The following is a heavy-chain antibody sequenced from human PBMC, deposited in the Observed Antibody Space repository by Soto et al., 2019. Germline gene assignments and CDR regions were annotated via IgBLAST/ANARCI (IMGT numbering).Heavy chain of an antibody. CDR3: VSPHSESSNAFDL. Sequence: AGGSRRLSCAASGFSLSHYAMHWVRQPPGKGLEWVALISYDGENQYFTDSVRGRFTISRDNSKTAVYLEMNNLRLDDTATYYCVSPHSESSNAFDLWGQGTLVTVSS. V-gene: IGHV3-30*04. CDR1: GFSLSHYA. J-gene: IGHJ5*02. CDR2: ISYDGENQ. D-gene: IGHD3-10*01.